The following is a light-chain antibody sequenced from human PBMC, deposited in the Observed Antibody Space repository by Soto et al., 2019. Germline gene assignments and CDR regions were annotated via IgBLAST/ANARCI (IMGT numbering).Light chain of an antibody. CDR1: QSVSSSY. V-gene: IGKV3-20*01. J-gene: IGKJ4*01. Sequence: EIVLTQSPGALSLSPGERATLSGRASQSVSSSYLAWYQQKPGQAPRLLIYGASSRATGIPDRFSGSGSGTDFTLTISRLEPEDFAVYYCQQYGGSPLTFGGGTKVEIK. CDR3: QQYGGSPLT. CDR2: GAS.